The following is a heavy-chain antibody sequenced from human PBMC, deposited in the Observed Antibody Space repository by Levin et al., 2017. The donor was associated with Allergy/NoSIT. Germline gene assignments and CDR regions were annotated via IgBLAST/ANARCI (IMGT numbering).Heavy chain of an antibody. CDR3: AREDYDILTGYPGVPFDY. D-gene: IGHD3-9*01. V-gene: IGHV3-7*01. Sequence: GGSLRLSCAASGFTFSSYWMSWVRQAPGKGLEWVANIKQDGSEKYYVDSVKGRFTISRDNAKNSLYLQMNSLRAEDTAVYYCAREDYDILTGYPGVPFDYWGQGTLVTVSS. CDR2: IKQDGSEK. J-gene: IGHJ4*02. CDR1: GFTFSSYW.